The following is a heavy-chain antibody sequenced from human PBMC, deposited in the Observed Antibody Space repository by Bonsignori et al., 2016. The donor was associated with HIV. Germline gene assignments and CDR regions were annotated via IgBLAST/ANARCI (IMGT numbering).Heavy chain of an antibody. D-gene: IGHD6-19*01. CDR2: IKQDGSDK. Sequence: GGSLRLSCAASGFTFHNYWMSWVRQAPGKGLEWVANIKQDGSDKYYVDSVKGRFTISKDNAKNSVHLQMDNLRAEDTAFYYCARVSTSGWGGDQTADYWGPGNPGHRLL. V-gene: IGHV3-7*03. CDR3: ARVSTSGWGGDQTADY. CDR1: GFTFHNYW. J-gene: IGHJ4*02.